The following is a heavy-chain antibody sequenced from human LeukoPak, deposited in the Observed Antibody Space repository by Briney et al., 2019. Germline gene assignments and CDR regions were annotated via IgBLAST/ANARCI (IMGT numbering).Heavy chain of an antibody. CDR1: GFTFSSYS. J-gene: IGHJ5*02. CDR2: ISSSSSYI. Sequence: TGGSLRLSCAASGFTFSSYSMNWVRQAPGKGLEWVSSISSSSSYIYYADSVKGRFTISRDNAKNSLYLQMNSLRAEDTALYYCAKDTSLVVVTALGTWGQGTLVTVSS. V-gene: IGHV3-21*04. CDR3: AKDTSLVVVTALGT. D-gene: IGHD2-21*02.